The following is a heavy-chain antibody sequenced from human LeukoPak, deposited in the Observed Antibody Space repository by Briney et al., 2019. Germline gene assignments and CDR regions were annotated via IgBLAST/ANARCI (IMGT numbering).Heavy chain of an antibody. CDR3: ARDRDCSRTSCFNAFDV. Sequence: GGSLRLSCAASGFTFSTYEMEWVRQAPGKGLEWGAVISHDGNDQYYADSVKGRFTISRDNSKHALYLQMNSLRLEDPAVYYCARDRDCSRTSCFNAFDVWGQGTMAIVSS. D-gene: IGHD2-2*01. V-gene: IGHV3-30*04. CDR1: GFTFSTYE. CDR2: ISHDGNDQ. J-gene: IGHJ3*01.